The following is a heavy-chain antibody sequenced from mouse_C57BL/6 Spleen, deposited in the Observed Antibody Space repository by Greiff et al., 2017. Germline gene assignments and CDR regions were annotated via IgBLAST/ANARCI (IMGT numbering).Heavy chain of an antibody. Sequence: VQLQESGPELVKPGASVKISCKASGYAFSSSWMNWVKQRPGKGLEWIGRIYPGDGDTNYNGKFKGKATLTADKSSSTAYMQLSSLTSEDSAVYFCARSRTAPWFAYWGQGTLVTVSA. D-gene: IGHD4-1*01. V-gene: IGHV1-82*01. CDR1: GYAFSSSW. J-gene: IGHJ3*01. CDR2: IYPGDGDT. CDR3: ARSRTAPWFAY.